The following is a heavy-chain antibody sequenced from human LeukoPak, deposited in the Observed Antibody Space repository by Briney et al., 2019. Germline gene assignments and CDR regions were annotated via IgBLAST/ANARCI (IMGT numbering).Heavy chain of an antibody. V-gene: IGHV4-39*01. CDR3: ARHPPKRGYSYGYGNY. CDR2: IYYSGST. CDR1: GGSISSSSYY. D-gene: IGHD5-18*01. Sequence: SETLSLTCTVSGGSISSSSYYWGWIRQPPGKGLEWIGSIYYSGSTYYNPSLKSRVTISVDTSKNQFSLKLGSVTAADTAVYYCARHPPKRGYSYGYGNYWGQGTLVTVSS. J-gene: IGHJ4*02.